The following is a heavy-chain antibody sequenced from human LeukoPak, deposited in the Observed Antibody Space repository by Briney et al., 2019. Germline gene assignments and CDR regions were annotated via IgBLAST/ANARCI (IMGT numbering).Heavy chain of an antibody. V-gene: IGHV3-74*01. CDR3: ASHSTFVGGATESIDY. CDR1: EFTFNNYW. J-gene: IGHJ4*02. CDR2: INSDGSHT. D-gene: IGHD1-26*01. Sequence: GGSLRLSCAASEFTFNNYWMHWVRQAPGKGLVWVSRINSDGSHTDYADSVKGRFTISRDNAKNTLYLQMNSLRAEDTAVYYCASHSTFVGGATESIDYWGQGTLVTVSS.